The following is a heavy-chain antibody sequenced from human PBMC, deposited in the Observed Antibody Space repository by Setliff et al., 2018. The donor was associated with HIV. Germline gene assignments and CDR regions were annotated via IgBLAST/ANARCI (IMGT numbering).Heavy chain of an antibody. Sequence: VASVKVSCKASGGTFSSYAISWVRQAPGQGLEWMGGIIPILGIANYAQKFQGRVTITTDESTSTAYMELSSLRSEDTAVYYCARDGYSSGWYIYSFDPWGQGTLVTVSS. CDR2: IIPILGIA. D-gene: IGHD6-19*01. J-gene: IGHJ5*02. V-gene: IGHV1-69*10. CDR1: GGTFSSYA. CDR3: ARDGYSSGWYIYSFDP.